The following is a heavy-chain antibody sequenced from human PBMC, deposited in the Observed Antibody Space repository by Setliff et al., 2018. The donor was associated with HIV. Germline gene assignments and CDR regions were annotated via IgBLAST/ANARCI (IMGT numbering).Heavy chain of an antibody. Sequence: GGSLRLSCAASGFTFSSYWMHWVRQAPGKGLVWVSHINSDGSTTNYADSVKGRFTISRDNAKDTLYLEMNSLTAEDTAVYYCASQIAVGSWGQGTMVTVSS. CDR1: GFTFSSYW. J-gene: IGHJ3*01. V-gene: IGHV3-74*01. CDR2: INSDGSTT. D-gene: IGHD6-19*01. CDR3: ASQIAVGS.